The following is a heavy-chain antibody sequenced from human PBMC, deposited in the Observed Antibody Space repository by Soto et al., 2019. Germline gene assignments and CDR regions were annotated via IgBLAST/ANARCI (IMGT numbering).Heavy chain of an antibody. CDR3: ASHRYTSSLDY. D-gene: IGHD6-6*01. Sequence: QVQLQESGPGLVKPSGTLSLTCGVSGDSISSSNWWSWVRQPPGKGLEWIGEIYHSGYTNYNPSLKSRVTISVDKSKNQFSQRLTSVTAADTAVYYCASHRYTSSLDYWGQGTLVTVSS. CDR1: GDSISSSNW. J-gene: IGHJ4*02. CDR2: IYHSGYT. V-gene: IGHV4-4*02.